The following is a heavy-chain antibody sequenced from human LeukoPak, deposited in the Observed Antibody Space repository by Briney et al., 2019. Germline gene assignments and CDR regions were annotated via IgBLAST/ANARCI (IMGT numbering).Heavy chain of an antibody. CDR2: IYPGDSDT. D-gene: IGHD3-10*01. J-gene: IGHJ4*02. CDR3: ARLGVSDYYGSGSYYNEDFDY. V-gene: IGHV5-51*01. CDR1: GYSFTSYW. Sequence: GESLKISCKGSGYSFTSYWIGWVRQMPGKGLEWMGIIYPGDSDTRYSPSFQGQVTISADKSISTAYLQWSSLKASDTAVYYCARLGVSDYYGSGSYYNEDFDYWGQGTLVTVSS.